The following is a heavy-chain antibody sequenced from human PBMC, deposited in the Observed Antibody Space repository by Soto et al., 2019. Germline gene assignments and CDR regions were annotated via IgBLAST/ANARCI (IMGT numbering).Heavy chain of an antibody. CDR2: ISSSSSYI. CDR1: GFTFSSYS. CDR3: ARAGAAAVSFFGY. D-gene: IGHD6-13*01. J-gene: IGHJ4*02. V-gene: IGHV3-21*01. Sequence: EVQLVESGGGLVKPGGSLRLSCAASGFTFSSYSMNWVRQAPGKGLEWVSSISSSSSYIYYADSVKGRFTISRDNAKNSLYLQMNSLRAEDTAVYYCARAGAAAVSFFGYWGQGTLVTVSS.